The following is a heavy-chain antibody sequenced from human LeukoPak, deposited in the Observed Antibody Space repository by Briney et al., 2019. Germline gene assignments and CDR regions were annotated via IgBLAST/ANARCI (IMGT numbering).Heavy chain of an antibody. V-gene: IGHV1-8*01. CDR3: ARGRAVAGKRWFDP. J-gene: IGHJ5*02. CDR2: MNPNSGNT. CDR1: GYTFTSYD. Sequence: ASAKVSCKASGYTFTSYDINWVRQATGQGLEWMGWMNPNSGNTGYAQKFQGRVTMTRNTSISTAYMELSSLRSEDTAVYYCARGRAVAGKRWFDPWGQGTLVTVSS. D-gene: IGHD6-19*01.